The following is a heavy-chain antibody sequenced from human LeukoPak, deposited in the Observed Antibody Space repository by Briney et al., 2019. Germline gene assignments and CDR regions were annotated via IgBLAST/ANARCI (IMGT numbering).Heavy chain of an antibody. V-gene: IGHV4-30-2*01. CDR2: IYHSGST. J-gene: IGHJ4*02. Sequence: PSQTLSLTCTVSGGSISSGGYSWSWIRQPPGKGLEWIGYIYHSGSTYYNPSLKSRVTISLDRSKNQFSLKLSSFTAADTAVYFCARVPYGGYFDYWGQGTLVTVSS. D-gene: IGHD4-23*01. CDR1: GGSISSGGYS. CDR3: ARVPYGGYFDY.